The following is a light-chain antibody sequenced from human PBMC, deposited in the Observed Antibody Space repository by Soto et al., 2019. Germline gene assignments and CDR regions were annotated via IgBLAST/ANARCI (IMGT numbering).Light chain of an antibody. J-gene: IGKJ5*01. V-gene: IGKV3D-15*01. CDR3: QQHNQWPIT. CDR1: QSAGNF. CDR2: YIS. Sequence: EIVMTQSPATLSVSPRATASLSCRASQSAGNFLAWYQQKPGQAPRLLIYYISTRATGIPARFSGSGSGTEFTLTINSLQSEDSAVYYCQQHNQWPITFGQARLLEI.